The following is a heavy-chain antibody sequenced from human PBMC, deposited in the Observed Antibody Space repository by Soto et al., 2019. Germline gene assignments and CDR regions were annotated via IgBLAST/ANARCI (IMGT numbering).Heavy chain of an antibody. CDR1: GYTFIRYG. CDR3: ARGVYYDNVWKKLNYYGLDV. Sequence: ASVKVSCKASGYTFIRYGITWVRQAPGQGLEWVGWISPYNDYTEYAQKFHGRVTMTTDTSTKTVNMALRGLRSDDTAVYFCARGVYYDNVWKKLNYYGLDVWGQGTTVTVSS. V-gene: IGHV1-18*01. J-gene: IGHJ6*02. D-gene: IGHD3-16*01. CDR2: ISPYNDYT.